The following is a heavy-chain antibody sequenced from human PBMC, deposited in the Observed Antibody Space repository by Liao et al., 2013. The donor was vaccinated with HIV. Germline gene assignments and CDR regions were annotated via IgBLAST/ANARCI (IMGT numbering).Heavy chain of an antibody. CDR3: ARVVAAAGYYYYYMDV. CDR1: GVSISDSFS. CDR2: IYFNGST. Sequence: RLQESGGGLVKPSQTLSLTCTVSGVSISDSFSWTWVRQSPGRALQWIGYIYFNGSTYYNPSLKSRVTISVDTSKNQFSLKLSSVTAADTAVYYCARVVAAAGYYYYYMDVWGKGTTVTVSS. D-gene: IGHD6-13*01. V-gene: IGHV4-30-2*06. J-gene: IGHJ6*03.